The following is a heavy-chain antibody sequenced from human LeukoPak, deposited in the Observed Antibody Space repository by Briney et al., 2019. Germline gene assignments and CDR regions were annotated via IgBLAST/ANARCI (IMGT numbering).Heavy chain of an antibody. J-gene: IGHJ4*02. CDR2: IYHSGST. CDR1: GGSFSGYY. Sequence: PSETLSLTCAVYGGSFSGYYWSWIRQPPGKGLEWIGRIYHSGSTYYNASLKSRVTISVDTSKNQISLKLISVTAADTAVYYCARGPTGYSSSSLYFDYWGQGTLVTVSS. D-gene: IGHD6-6*01. CDR3: ARGPTGYSSSSLYFDY. V-gene: IGHV4-34*01.